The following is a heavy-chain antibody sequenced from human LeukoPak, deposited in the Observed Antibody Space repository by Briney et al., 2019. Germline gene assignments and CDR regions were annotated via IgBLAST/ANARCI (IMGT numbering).Heavy chain of an antibody. CDR2: IVVGSGKT. V-gene: IGHV1-58*01. CDR3: AAPTVAYYYYGMDV. CDR1: GFTFTSSA. Sequence: SVKVSCKASGFTFTSSAVQWVRQARGQRLEWIGWIVVGSGKTNYAQKFQERVTITRDMSTSTAYMELSSLRSEDTAVYYCAAPTVAYYYYGMDVWGQGTTVSVSS. D-gene: IGHD4-23*01. J-gene: IGHJ6*02.